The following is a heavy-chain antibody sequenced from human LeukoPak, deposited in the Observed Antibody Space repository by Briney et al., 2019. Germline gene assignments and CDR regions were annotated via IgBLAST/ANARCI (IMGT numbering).Heavy chain of an antibody. D-gene: IGHD2-21*02. J-gene: IGHJ3*02. Sequence: PSETLSLTCTVSGASISSYYWSWIRQPPGKGREWIGLISSSGNANYNPSLKSRVTISGDTSKNQFSLKVTSVTAADTAVYYCARGGLTAKDAFDIWGQGATVTVSS. CDR1: GASISSYY. CDR2: ISSSGNA. V-gene: IGHV4-59*01. CDR3: ARGGLTAKDAFDI.